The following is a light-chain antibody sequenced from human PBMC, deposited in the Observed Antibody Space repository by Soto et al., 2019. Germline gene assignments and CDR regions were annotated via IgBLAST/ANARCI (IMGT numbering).Light chain of an antibody. V-gene: IGKV1-6*01. CDR2: SAS. Sequence: AIQLTQSPSSLSASVGDRVTLTCRASQDINKFLAWFQQTPGKAPKLLVYSASTLHSGVPSRFSGSGSGTDFALTISSLQPEDFATYYCLQDYNYPWTFGQGTKVEIK. J-gene: IGKJ1*01. CDR3: LQDYNYPWT. CDR1: QDINKF.